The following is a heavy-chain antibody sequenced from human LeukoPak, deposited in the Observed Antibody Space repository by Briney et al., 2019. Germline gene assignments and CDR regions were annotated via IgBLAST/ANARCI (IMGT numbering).Heavy chain of an antibody. CDR2: IYYSGST. CDR3: ARLWSGLRPPDY. J-gene: IGHJ4*02. CDR1: GGSIRSNSYY. V-gene: IGHV4-39*01. D-gene: IGHD3-3*01. Sequence: SETLSLTCTVSGGSIRSNSYYWGWIRQPPGKGLEWIGSIYYSGSTYYNPSLKSRVTISVDTSKNQFSLKLSSVTAADTAVFYCARLWSGLRPPDYWGQGTLATVSS.